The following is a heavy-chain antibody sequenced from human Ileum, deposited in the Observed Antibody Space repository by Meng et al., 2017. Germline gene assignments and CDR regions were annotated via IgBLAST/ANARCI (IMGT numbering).Heavy chain of an antibody. J-gene: IGHJ5*02. CDR3: ARNNRNFDIFFDP. Sequence: GGSLRLSGAASGFTFSSYCMSWFRQAPGKGLEWVATLKQDVGDKYYVDYVKGRFTISRDNAKNSLYLQMRSLRFEDTAVYYCARNNRNFDIFFDPWGQGTLVTVSS. V-gene: IGHV3-7*01. CDR1: GFTFSSYC. CDR2: LKQDVGDK. D-gene: IGHD1-14*01.